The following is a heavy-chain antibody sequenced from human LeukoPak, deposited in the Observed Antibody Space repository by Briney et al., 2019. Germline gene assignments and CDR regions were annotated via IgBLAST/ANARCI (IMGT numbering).Heavy chain of an antibody. CDR3: ARRRYYDGSGYLE. Sequence: SETLSLTCSVPGDSVSRSDSYWDWIRQPPGKGLEWIGTIYYSGRTYYSPSLKSRVTMSVYPSNNQFSLTLRPVTAADTAVYYCARRRYYDGSGYLEWGQGTLLSVSS. D-gene: IGHD3-22*01. CDR2: IYYSGRT. J-gene: IGHJ1*01. CDR1: GDSVSRSDSY. V-gene: IGHV4-39*01.